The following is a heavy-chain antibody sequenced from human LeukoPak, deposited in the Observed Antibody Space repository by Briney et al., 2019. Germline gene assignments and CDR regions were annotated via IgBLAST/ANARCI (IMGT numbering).Heavy chain of an antibody. J-gene: IGHJ5*02. CDR3: ARDPDRTAAAPSNP. Sequence: GASVKVSCKASGYTFTGYYMHWVRQAPGQGLEWMGGIIPIFGTANYAQKFQGRVTITADESTSTAYMELSSLRSEDTAVYYCARDPDRTAAAPSNPWGQGTLVTVSS. CDR2: IIPIFGTA. D-gene: IGHD6-13*01. V-gene: IGHV1-69*13. CDR1: GYTFTGYY.